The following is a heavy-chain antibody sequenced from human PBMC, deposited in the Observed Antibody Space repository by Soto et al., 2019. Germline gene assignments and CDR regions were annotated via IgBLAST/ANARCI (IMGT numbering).Heavy chain of an antibody. CDR2: ISAYNGNT. Sequence: ASVKVSCKASGYTFTSYGISWVRHVTGQGLEWMGWISAYNGNTNYAQKLQGRVTMTTDTSTSTAYMELSSLRSDETAVYYCARDRGRSSSLLFDYYYYGMDVWGQGTTVTVSS. J-gene: IGHJ6*02. D-gene: IGHD6-6*01. CDR1: GYTFTSYG. V-gene: IGHV1-18*04. CDR3: ARDRGRSSSLLFDYYYYGMDV.